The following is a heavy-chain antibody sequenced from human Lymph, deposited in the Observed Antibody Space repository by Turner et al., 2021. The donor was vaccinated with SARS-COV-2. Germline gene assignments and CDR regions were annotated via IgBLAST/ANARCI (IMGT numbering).Heavy chain of an antibody. Sequence: QVQLVVSGGGVVQLGRSLSLPCTASGFTFSSYALPWVRTAPGKGLEWVSLIAYDGSNKYYADSGEGRFTISRDNSKITLYLQMNSLRTEDTVVYYCAREMGSGSDYWGQGTLVTVSS. CDR2: IAYDGSNK. J-gene: IGHJ4*02. D-gene: IGHD3-10*01. CDR3: AREMGSGSDY. CDR1: GFTFSSYA. V-gene: IGHV3-30*04.